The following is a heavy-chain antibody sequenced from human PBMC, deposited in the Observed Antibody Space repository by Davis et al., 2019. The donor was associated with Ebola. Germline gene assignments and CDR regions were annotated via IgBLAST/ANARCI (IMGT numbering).Heavy chain of an antibody. Sequence: GESLKISCAASGFTFSRYWMNWVRQAPGKGLEWVANIKQDGSEKYYVDSVKGRFIISRDNAKNSLYLQMNSLRAEDTALYYCARYCSGGSCFNYWGQGTLVTVSS. CDR2: IKQDGSEK. CDR3: ARYCSGGSCFNY. CDR1: GFTFSRYW. V-gene: IGHV3-7*01. D-gene: IGHD2-15*01. J-gene: IGHJ4*02.